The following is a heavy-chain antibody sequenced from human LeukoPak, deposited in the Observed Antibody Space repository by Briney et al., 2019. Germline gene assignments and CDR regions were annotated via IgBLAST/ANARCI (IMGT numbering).Heavy chain of an antibody. D-gene: IGHD2-2*01. J-gene: IGHJ6*02. CDR3: ARERVVPAAMAYYYYGMDV. Sequence: ASVKVSCKASGYTFTGYYMHWVRQAPGQGLEWMGIINPSGGSTSYAQKFQGRVTMTRDTSTSTVYMELSSLRSEDTAVYYCARERVVPAAMAYYYYGMDVWGQGTTVTVSS. CDR1: GYTFTGYY. V-gene: IGHV1-46*01. CDR2: INPSGGST.